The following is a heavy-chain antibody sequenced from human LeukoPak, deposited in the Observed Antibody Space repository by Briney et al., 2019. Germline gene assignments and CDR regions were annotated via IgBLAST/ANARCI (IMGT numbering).Heavy chain of an antibody. D-gene: IGHD6-19*01. CDR1: GFTFSTYA. Sequence: GGSLRLSCAASGFTFSTYAMTWVRQAPGKGLEWVANINQGGSEKYYVDSVKGRFTISRDSAKNSLYLQMNSLRAEDTAVYYCAKVDSYNSGWLDYWGQGTLVTVSS. J-gene: IGHJ4*02. V-gene: IGHV3-7*01. CDR3: AKVDSYNSGWLDY. CDR2: INQGGSEK.